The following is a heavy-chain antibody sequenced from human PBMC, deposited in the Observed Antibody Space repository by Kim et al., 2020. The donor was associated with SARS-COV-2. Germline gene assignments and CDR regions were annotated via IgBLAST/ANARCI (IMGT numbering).Heavy chain of an antibody. CDR3: ARPYSNGWDNWFAQ. Sequence: GGSLRLSCAASGFTFSSYWMHWVRQVPGKGLVWVSRINSDGNTTTYADSVKGRFTISRDNAKNTLYLEMNSLGAEDTAVYYCARPYSNGWDNWFAQWGQGTLVTVSS. D-gene: IGHD6-19*01. CDR2: INSDGNTT. CDR1: GFTFSSYW. V-gene: IGHV3-74*01. J-gene: IGHJ5*02.